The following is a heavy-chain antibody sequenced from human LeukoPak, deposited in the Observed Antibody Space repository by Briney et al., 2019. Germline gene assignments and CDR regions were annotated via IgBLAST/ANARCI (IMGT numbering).Heavy chain of an antibody. Sequence: PGRSLRLSCAASGFTFSSYGMHWVRQAPGKGLEWVAVISYDGSNKYYADSVKGRFTIYRDNSKNTLYLQMNSLRAADTAVYDCARVHGDSGNDYWGQGTLVTVSS. V-gene: IGHV3-30*03. D-gene: IGHD3-10*01. CDR3: ARVHGDSGNDY. CDR1: GFTFSSYG. CDR2: ISYDGSNK. J-gene: IGHJ4*02.